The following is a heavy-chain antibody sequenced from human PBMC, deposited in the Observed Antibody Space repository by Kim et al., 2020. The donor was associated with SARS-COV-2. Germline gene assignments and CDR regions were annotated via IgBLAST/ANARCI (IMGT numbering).Heavy chain of an antibody. J-gene: IGHJ6*02. V-gene: IGHV4-59*08. CDR3: ARLHAGWFGELSSPYYYGMDV. CDR1: GGSISSYY. Sequence: SETLSLTCTVSGGSISSYYWSWIRQPPGKGLEWIGYIYYSGSTNYNPSLKSRVTISVDTSKNQFSLKLSSVTAADTAVYYCARLHAGWFGELSSPYYYGMDVWGQGTTVTVSS. D-gene: IGHD3-10*01. CDR2: IYYSGST.